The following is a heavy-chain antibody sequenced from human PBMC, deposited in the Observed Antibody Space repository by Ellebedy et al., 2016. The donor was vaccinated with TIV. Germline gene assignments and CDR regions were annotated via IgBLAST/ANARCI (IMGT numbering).Heavy chain of an antibody. CDR3: ARDMYSSSWYQTDAFDI. J-gene: IGHJ3*02. CDR1: GYTFTGYY. V-gene: IGHV1-2*02. D-gene: IGHD6-13*01. Sequence: ASVKVSXXASGYTFTGYYMHWVRQAPGQGLEWMGWINPNSGGTNYAQKFQGRVTMTRDTSISTAYMELSRLRSDDTAVYYCARDMYSSSWYQTDAFDIWGQGTMVTVSS. CDR2: INPNSGGT.